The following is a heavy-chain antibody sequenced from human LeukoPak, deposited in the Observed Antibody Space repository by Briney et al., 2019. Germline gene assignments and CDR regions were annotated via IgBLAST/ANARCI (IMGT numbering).Heavy chain of an antibody. J-gene: IGHJ4*02. CDR2: IYSGGST. CDR3: ARRCGGDCYEYDY. CDR1: GFTVSSNY. Sequence: PGGSLRLSCAASGFTVSSNYMSWVRQAPGKRLEWVSVIYSGGSTYYADSVKGRFTISRDNSKNTLYLQMNSLRAEDTAVYYCARRCGGDCYEYDYWGQGTLVTVSS. D-gene: IGHD2-21*02. V-gene: IGHV3-53*01.